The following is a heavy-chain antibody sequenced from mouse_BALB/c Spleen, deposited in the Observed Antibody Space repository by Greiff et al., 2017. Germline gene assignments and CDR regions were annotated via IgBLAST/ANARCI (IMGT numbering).Heavy chain of an antibody. CDR3: ASLYGYDWFAY. J-gene: IGHJ3*01. CDR1: GFNIKDYY. V-gene: IGHV14-1*02. CDR2: IDPENGNT. Sequence: EVQVVESGAELVRPGALVKLSCKASGFNIKDYYMHWVKQRPEQGLEWIGWIDPENGNTIYDPKFQGKASITADTSSNTAYLQLSSLTSEDTAVYYCASLYGYDWFAYWGQGTLVTVSA. D-gene: IGHD2-2*01.